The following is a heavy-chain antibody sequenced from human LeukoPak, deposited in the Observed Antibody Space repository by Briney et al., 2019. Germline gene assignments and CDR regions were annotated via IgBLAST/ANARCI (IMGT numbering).Heavy chain of an antibody. CDR1: RASISIYS. J-gene: IGHJ6*03. CDR3: ARQHGDYRPPYYYYMDV. CDR2: IYYSGST. Sequence: SETLSPTCTVSRASISIYSWSWIRQPPGQGLEWLGYIYYSGSTNYNPSLKSRVTISLDTSKNQFSLKLSSVTAADTAVYYCARQHGDYRPPYYYYMDVWGKGTTVTVSS. V-gene: IGHV4-59*08. D-gene: IGHD4-17*01.